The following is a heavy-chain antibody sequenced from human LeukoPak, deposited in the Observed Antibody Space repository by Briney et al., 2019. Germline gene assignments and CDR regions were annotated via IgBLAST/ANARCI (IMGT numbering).Heavy chain of an antibody. D-gene: IGHD3-22*01. CDR1: GGSISSYY. V-gene: IGHV4-59*12. Sequence: SETLSLTCTVSGGSISSYYWNWIRQPPGKGLEWIGYIYYSGSTNYNPSLKSRVTMSIDSSNNQFSLRLGSVTAADTAVYYCARENYYDSSGYSEGMDVWGQGTTVTVS. CDR3: ARENYYDSSGYSEGMDV. CDR2: IYYSGST. J-gene: IGHJ6*02.